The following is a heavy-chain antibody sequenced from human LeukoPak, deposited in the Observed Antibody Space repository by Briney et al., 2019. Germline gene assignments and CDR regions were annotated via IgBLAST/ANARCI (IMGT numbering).Heavy chain of an antibody. CDR2: MYYSGST. J-gene: IGHJ6*03. CDR3: ARDRVGQQLVGRKYYYYYMDV. Sequence: SETLSLTGTVSGGSISSYYWSWIRQPPGKGLEWIGYMYYSGSTNYNPSLKSRVTISVDMSKNQVSLKLSSVTAADTAVYYCARDRVGQQLVGRKYYYYYMDVWGKGTTVTISS. CDR1: GGSISSYY. V-gene: IGHV4-59*01. D-gene: IGHD6-13*01.